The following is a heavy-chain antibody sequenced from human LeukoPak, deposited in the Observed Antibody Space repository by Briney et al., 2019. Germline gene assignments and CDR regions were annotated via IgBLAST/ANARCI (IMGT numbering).Heavy chain of an antibody. V-gene: IGHV4-59*01. CDR1: GGSISSYY. Sequence: SETLSLTCTVSGGSISSYYWSWIRQPPGKGLEWIGYIYYTGSTNYNPSLKSRVTISVDTSKNQFSLKLNSVTAADTALYYCARVGQYSHKDWGQGTLVTVSS. J-gene: IGHJ4*02. CDR3: ARVGQYSHKD. CDR2: IYYTGST. D-gene: IGHD5-18*01.